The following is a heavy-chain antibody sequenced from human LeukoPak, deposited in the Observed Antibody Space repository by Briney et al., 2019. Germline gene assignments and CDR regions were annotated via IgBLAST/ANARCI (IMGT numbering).Heavy chain of an antibody. CDR1: GYTFTNYA. V-gene: IGHV7-4-1*02. D-gene: IGHD6-13*01. CDR3: AREGWDSSSTGGY. J-gene: IGHJ4*02. Sequence: ASVKVSCKASGYTFTNYAINWVRQAPGQGLEWMGWINTNTGNPTYAQGFTGRFVFSLDTFVSTAYLQISSLKADDTAVYYCAREGWDSSSTGGYWGQGTLVTVSS. CDR2: INTNTGNP.